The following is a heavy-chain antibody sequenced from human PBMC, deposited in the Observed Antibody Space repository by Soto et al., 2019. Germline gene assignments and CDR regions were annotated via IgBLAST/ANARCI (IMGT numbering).Heavy chain of an antibody. J-gene: IGHJ4*02. V-gene: IGHV3-53*04. CDR2: IYSGGST. D-gene: IGHD4-17*01. CDR1: GYTASSNY. Sequence: GXSLRLSSAASGYTASSNYMSWVRQAPGKGLEWVSVIYSGGSTYYADSVKGRFTISRHNSKNTLYLQMNSLRAEDTAVYYCARVKVTTHYFDYWGQGTLVTVSS. CDR3: ARVKVTTHYFDY.